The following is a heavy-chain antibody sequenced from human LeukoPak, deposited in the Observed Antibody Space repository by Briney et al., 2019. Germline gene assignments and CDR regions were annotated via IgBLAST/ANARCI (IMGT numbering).Heavy chain of an antibody. V-gene: IGHV3-48*04. CDR2: ISSSSSTI. CDR3: ARGPDIVVVPAAMSWDY. D-gene: IGHD2-2*01. J-gene: IGHJ4*02. Sequence: GGSLRLSCAASEFTFSTYSMNWVRQAPGKGLEWVSSISSSSSTIYYADSVKGRFTISRDNAKNSLYLQMNSLRAEDTAVYYCARGPDIVVVPAAMSWDYWGQGTLVTVSS. CDR1: EFTFSTYS.